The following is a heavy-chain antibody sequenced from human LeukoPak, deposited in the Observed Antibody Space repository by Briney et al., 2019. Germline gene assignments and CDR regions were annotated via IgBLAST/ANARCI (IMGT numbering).Heavy chain of an antibody. V-gene: IGHV3-30*01. CDR1: GFTFRSYP. CDR2: VSYDGSSE. CDR3: ARDGVGTAFDL. Sequence: PGGPLRLSCAASGFTFRSYPMHWVRQAPGKGLEWVAVVSYDGSSENYADSANGRFTISRDNSKNTLYLQMNSLRAEDTAMFYCARDGVGTAFDLWGQGTMGTVSS. J-gene: IGHJ3*01. D-gene: IGHD1-26*01.